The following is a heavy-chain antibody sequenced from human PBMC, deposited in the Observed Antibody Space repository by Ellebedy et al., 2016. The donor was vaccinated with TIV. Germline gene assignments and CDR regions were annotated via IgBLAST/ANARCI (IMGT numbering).Heavy chain of an antibody. V-gene: IGHV3-30*02. J-gene: IGHJ4*02. CDR1: GFTFSDYG. CDR2: MRYDGSNK. D-gene: IGHD6-19*01. CDR3: AKEREPAVAADY. Sequence: GESLKISCAASGFTFSDYGMHWVRQAPGKGLEWVAFMRYDGSNKYYADSVKGRFTISRDNSKNTLYLQMNSLRAEDTAVYYCAKEREPAVAADYWGQGTLVTVSS.